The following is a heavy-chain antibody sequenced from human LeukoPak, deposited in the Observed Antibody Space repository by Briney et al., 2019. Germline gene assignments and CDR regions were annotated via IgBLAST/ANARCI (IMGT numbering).Heavy chain of an antibody. D-gene: IGHD3-10*01. J-gene: IGHJ6*02. CDR2: IYYSGST. Sequence: SETLSLTCTVSGGSISSYYWSWIRQPPGKGLEWIGYIYYSGSTNYNPSLKSRVTISVDTSKNQFSLKLSSVTAADTAVYYCASSRFIWRSGRSRPLNYYGMDVWGQGTTVTVSS. V-gene: IGHV4-59*08. CDR1: GGSISSYY. CDR3: ASSRFIWRSGRSRPLNYYGMDV.